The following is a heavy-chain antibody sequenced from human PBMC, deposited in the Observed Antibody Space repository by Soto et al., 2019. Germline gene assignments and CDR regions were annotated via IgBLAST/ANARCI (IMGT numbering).Heavy chain of an antibody. J-gene: IGHJ4*02. V-gene: IGHV4-30-4*01. CDR1: GGSISSGDYY. CDR3: ARGRKQLFSFDY. D-gene: IGHD6-6*01. Sequence: SETLSLTCTVSGGSISSGDYYWSWIRQPPGKGLEWIGYIYYSGSTYYNPSLKSRVTISVDTSKNQFSLKLSSVTATDTAVYYCARGRKQLFSFDYWGQGTLVTVSS. CDR2: IYYSGST.